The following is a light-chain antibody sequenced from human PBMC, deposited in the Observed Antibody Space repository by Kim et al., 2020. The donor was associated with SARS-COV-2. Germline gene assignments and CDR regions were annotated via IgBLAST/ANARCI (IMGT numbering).Light chain of an antibody. CDR2: DVS. CDR3: QQFNSFPHT. V-gene: IGKV1-13*02. J-gene: IGKJ4*01. CDR1: HDILDN. Sequence: ASVGDRVTITCRTSHDILDNLAWYQSKQGTPPSLLMYDVSTLESGVPSRFSGRGSATEFTLTISSLQPEDFATYYCQQFNSFPHTFGGGTKVDIK.